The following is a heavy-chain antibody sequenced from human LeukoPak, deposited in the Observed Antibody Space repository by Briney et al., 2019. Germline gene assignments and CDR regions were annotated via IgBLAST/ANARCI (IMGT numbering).Heavy chain of an antibody. CDR2: IDNDGTNT. CDR1: EFTFSAHW. CDR3: VRDRPHNCFDP. J-gene: IGHJ5*02. D-gene: IGHD6-6*01. Sequence: GGSLRLSCAASEFTFSAHWMHWVRQVPGKGLVYIAYIDNDGTNTNYADSVKGRFTISRDNAKNTLYLQMNSLRVEDTAAYYCVRDRPHNCFDPWGQGTLVTVSS. V-gene: IGHV3-74*01.